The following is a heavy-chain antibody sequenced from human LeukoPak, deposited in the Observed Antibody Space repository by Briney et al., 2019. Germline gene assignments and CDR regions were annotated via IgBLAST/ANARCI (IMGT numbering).Heavy chain of an antibody. Sequence: ASVKVSCKASGYTFTSYYMHWVRQAPGQGLERMGIINPSGGSTSYAQKFQGRVTMTRDTSTSTVYMELSSLRSEDTAVYYCARDRGSSSWYGPWFDPWGQGTLVTVSS. CDR3: ARDRGSSSWYGPWFDP. D-gene: IGHD6-13*01. V-gene: IGHV1-46*01. J-gene: IGHJ5*02. CDR1: GYTFTSYY. CDR2: INPSGGST.